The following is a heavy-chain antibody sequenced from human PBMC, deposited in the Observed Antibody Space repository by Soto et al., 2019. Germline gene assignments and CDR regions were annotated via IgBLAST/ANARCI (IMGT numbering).Heavy chain of an antibody. CDR2: ISYDGSNK. V-gene: IGHV3-30-3*01. D-gene: IGHD3-3*01. J-gene: IGHJ4*02. Sequence: PGGSLRLSCAASGFTFSSYAMHWVRQAPGKGLEWVAVISYDGSNKYYADSVKGRFTVSRDNSKNTPYLQMNSLRAEDTAVYYCARSPFFWGQGTLVTVSS. CDR3: ARSPFF. CDR1: GFTFSSYA.